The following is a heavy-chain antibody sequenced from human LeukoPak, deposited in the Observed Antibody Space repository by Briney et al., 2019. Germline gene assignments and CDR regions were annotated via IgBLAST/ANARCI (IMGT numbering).Heavy chain of an antibody. CDR3: AREGNPKGLVPAAIDFRLDY. CDR2: INHSGST. Sequence: SETLSLTCAVYGGSFSGYYWSWIRQPPGKGLEWIGEINHSGSTNYNPSLKSRVTISVDTSKNQFSLKLSSVTAADTAVYYCAREGNPKGLVPAAIDFRLDYWGQGTLVTVPS. D-gene: IGHD2-2*01. V-gene: IGHV4-34*01. J-gene: IGHJ4*02. CDR1: GGSFSGYY.